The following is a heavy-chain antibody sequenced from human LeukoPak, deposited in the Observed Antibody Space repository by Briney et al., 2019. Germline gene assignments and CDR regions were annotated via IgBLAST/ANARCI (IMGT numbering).Heavy chain of an antibody. J-gene: IGHJ4*02. D-gene: IGHD1-26*01. CDR2: IIPIFGTA. CDR1: GGTFSSYA. V-gene: IGHV1-69*13. Sequence: ASVKVSCKASGGTFSSYAISWVRQAPGQGLEWMGGIIPIFGTANYAQKFQGRVTITADESTSTAYMELSSLRSEDTAVYYCASRVGATTDDYWGQGTLVTVAS. CDR3: ASRVGATTDDY.